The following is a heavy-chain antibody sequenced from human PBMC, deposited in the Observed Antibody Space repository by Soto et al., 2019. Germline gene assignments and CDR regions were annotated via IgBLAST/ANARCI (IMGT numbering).Heavy chain of an antibody. D-gene: IGHD3-10*01. Sequence: PGGSLRLSCAASGFTFSSYGMHWVRQAPGKGLEWVAVISYDGSNKYYADSVKGRFTISRDNSKNTLYLQMNSLGAEDTAVYYCAKSGTADAFDIWGQGTMVTVSS. CDR2: ISYDGSNK. CDR1: GFTFSSYG. V-gene: IGHV3-30*18. CDR3: AKSGTADAFDI. J-gene: IGHJ3*02.